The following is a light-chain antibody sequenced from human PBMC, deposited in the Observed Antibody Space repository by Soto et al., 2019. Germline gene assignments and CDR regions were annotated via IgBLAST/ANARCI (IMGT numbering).Light chain of an antibody. CDR1: SSDVGGYNY. CDR3: CSYTSSSTLVV. CDR2: DVS. V-gene: IGLV2-14*01. Sequence: QSALTQPASVSGSTGKSITISCTGTSSDVGGYNYVSWYQQHPCKAPKLMSYDVSNRPSGVSNRFSGSMSVNTASLTISGLQAEDDAYYYCCSYTSSSTLVVFGGGTKLTV. J-gene: IGLJ2*01.